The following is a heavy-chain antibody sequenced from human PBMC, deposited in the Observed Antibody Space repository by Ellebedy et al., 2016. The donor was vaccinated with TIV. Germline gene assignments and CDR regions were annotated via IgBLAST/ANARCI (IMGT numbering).Heavy chain of an antibody. CDR2: IYPGDSGT. D-gene: IGHD6-19*01. Sequence: GESLKISCKGSGYSFISYRIGWVRQMPGKGLEWVGYIYPGDSGTRYSPSFQGQVTISVDKSNSTAYLQWSSLKASDTAIYYCARGNRGSGWYWDKWGQGTLVTVSS. CDR3: ARGNRGSGWYWDK. CDR1: GYSFISYR. V-gene: IGHV5-51*01. J-gene: IGHJ4*02.